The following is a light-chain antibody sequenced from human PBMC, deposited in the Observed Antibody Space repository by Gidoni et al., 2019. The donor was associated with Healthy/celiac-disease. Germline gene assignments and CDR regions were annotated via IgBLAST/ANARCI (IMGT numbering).Light chain of an antibody. Sequence: DIQMTKSPSSLSASVGDRVTITCRASQSISSYLNWYQQKPGKAPKLLIYAASSLQSGVPSRFSGSGSGTDFTLTISSLQPEDVATYDCQQSYSTPPWTFGQGTKVEIK. CDR3: QQSYSTPPWT. J-gene: IGKJ1*01. CDR1: QSISSY. V-gene: IGKV1-39*01. CDR2: AAS.